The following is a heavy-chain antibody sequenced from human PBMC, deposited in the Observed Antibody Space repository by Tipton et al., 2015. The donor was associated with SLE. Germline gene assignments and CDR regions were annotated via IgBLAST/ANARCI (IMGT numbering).Heavy chain of an antibody. CDR3: ARGTGIERYYFYQYYMDV. Sequence: TLSLTCAVYGGSFSGYYWSWIRQPPGKGLEWIGEINHSGSTNYNPSLKSRVTISVDTSRNQFSLKLSPVTAADTAVYFCARGTGIERYYFYQYYMDVWVKGTTVTVSS. V-gene: IGHV4-34*01. D-gene: IGHD3-10*01. J-gene: IGHJ6*03. CDR2: INHSGST. CDR1: GGSFSGYY.